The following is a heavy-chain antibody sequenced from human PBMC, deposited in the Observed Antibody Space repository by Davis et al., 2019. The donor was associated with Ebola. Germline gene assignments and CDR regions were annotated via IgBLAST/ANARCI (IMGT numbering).Heavy chain of an antibody. J-gene: IGHJ6*02. CDR1: GGSFSGYY. Sequence: MPSETLSLTCAVYGGSFSGYYWSWIRQPPGKGLEWIGEINHSGSTNYNPSLKSRVTISVDTSKNQFSLKLSSVTAADTAVYYRARGEWGYCSSTSCYRDYYYGMDVWGQGTTVTVSS. CDR3: ARGEWGYCSSTSCYRDYYYGMDV. V-gene: IGHV4-34*01. CDR2: INHSGST. D-gene: IGHD2-2*02.